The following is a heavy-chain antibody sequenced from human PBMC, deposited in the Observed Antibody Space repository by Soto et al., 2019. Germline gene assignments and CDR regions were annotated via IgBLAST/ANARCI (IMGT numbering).Heavy chain of an antibody. D-gene: IGHD2-15*01. J-gene: IGHJ4*02. V-gene: IGHV3-23*01. CDR2: VSASGSIT. Sequence: VGSLRLSCAASGFTFSSYDMSWVRQAPGKGLEWVSGVSASGSITSYADSAKGRFTISRDNAKNTVFLQMSSLRAEDTAVYFCAKGDCSGGRCYRGFDYWGQGTLVTVSS. CDR1: GFTFSSYD. CDR3: AKGDCSGGRCYRGFDY.